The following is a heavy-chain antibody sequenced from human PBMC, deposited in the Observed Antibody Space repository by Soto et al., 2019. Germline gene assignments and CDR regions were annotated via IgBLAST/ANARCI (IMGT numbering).Heavy chain of an antibody. CDR2: ISYDGSNK. J-gene: IGHJ6*02. CDR1: GFTFSSYG. D-gene: IGHD6-6*01. CDR3: AKDRRAYYYYGMDV. Sequence: QVQLVESGGGVVQPGRSLRLSCAASGFTFSSYGMHWVRQAPGKGLEWVAVISYDGSNKYYADSVKGRFTISRDNSKNTLYLQMNILRSADTAVYDSAKDRRAYYYYGMDVWGRGTTVTVSS. V-gene: IGHV3-30*18.